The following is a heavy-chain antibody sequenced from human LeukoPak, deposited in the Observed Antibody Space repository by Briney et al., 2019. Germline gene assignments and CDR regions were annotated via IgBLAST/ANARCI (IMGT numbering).Heavy chain of an antibody. V-gene: IGHV4-59*02. CDR2: IYYSGST. CDR1: SGSVSGFY. CDR3: ARMGPCSSTSCQHFDF. D-gene: IGHD2-2*01. J-gene: IGHJ4*02. Sequence: SETLSLTCTVSSGSVSGFYWSWIRQPPGKGLEYIGYIYYSGSTNYNPSLKSRLTISVDTSKNLLSLKLNSMTAADTAVYYCARMGPCSSTSCQHFDFWGQGTLVTVSS.